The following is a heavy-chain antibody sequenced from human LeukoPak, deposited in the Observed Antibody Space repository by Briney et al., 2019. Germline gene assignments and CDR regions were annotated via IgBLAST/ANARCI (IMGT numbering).Heavy chain of an antibody. J-gene: IGHJ3*02. D-gene: IGHD5-18*01. CDR3: ARAPPSNGYSYHFDI. CDR1: GFTFSKYW. CDR2: IYIDGTGT. V-gene: IGHV3-74*01. Sequence: PGRSLRPSWAASGFTFSKYWMHWVSQAQGKGLGWDSRIYIDGTGTVYAGSVKGRFISSRDNAKNTLYLQMNSLRVEDTAVYYCARAPPSNGYSYHFDIWGQGTMVTVSS.